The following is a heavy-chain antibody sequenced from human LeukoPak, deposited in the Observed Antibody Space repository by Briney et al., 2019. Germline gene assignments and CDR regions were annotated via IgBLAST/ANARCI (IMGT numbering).Heavy chain of an antibody. CDR3: AKDGAQYSSGPECDP. J-gene: IGHJ5*02. Sequence: GGSVRLSCAASGLHFSGTAMSWVRQAPGKGLEWVSAISHDGMNAYYADSVKGRFTISRDNSKKTASLEMSSLTAADTGVYYCAKDGAQYSSGPECDPRGQGALVTVSP. CDR1: GLHFSGTA. V-gene: IGHV3-23*01. CDR2: ISHDGMNA. D-gene: IGHD6-19*01.